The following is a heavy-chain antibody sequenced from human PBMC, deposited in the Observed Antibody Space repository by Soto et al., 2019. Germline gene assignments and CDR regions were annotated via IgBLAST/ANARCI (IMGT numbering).Heavy chain of an antibody. Sequence: ETLSLTCTVSGGSISSSSYYWGWIRQPPGKGLEWIGSIYYSGSTYYNPSLKSRVTISVDTSKNQFSLKLSSVTAADTAVYYCARLSGSYAPGYWGQGTLVTVSS. D-gene: IGHD1-26*01. CDR1: GGSISSSSYY. J-gene: IGHJ4*02. CDR2: IYYSGST. V-gene: IGHV4-39*01. CDR3: ARLSGSYAPGY.